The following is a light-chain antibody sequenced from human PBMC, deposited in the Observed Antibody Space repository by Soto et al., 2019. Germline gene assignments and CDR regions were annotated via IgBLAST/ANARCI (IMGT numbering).Light chain of an antibody. J-gene: IGLJ2*01. CDR3: SSYTSSITVI. Sequence: QSALTQAASVSESPGQSITISCTGTSSDIGAYNYVSWYQHHPGKAPKLMIYDVSSRPSGISNRFSGSKSGNTASLTISGLQAEDEADYYCSSYTSSITVIFGGGTKLTVL. CDR2: DVS. CDR1: SSDIGAYNY. V-gene: IGLV2-14*03.